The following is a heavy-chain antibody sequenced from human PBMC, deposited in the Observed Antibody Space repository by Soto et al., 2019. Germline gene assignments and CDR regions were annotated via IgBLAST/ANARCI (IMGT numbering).Heavy chain of an antibody. J-gene: IGHJ4*02. CDR3: ARVRVIRGVIPSHFGL. D-gene: IGHD3-10*01. CDR2: IIPLYGKV. Sequence: QAHLAQSGAEVKKPGSSVTVSCKASGGTFNSYGISWVRQAPGQGLDWMGVIIPLYGKVNYAQKFQDRVSITADKSTSTAYMDLNSLRSDDTAVYYCARVRVIRGVIPSHFGLWGEGTQVTVSS. V-gene: IGHV1-69*06. CDR1: GGTFNSYG.